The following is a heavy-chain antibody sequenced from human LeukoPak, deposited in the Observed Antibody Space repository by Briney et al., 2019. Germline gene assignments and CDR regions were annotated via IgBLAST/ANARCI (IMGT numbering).Heavy chain of an antibody. V-gene: IGHV1-46*01. CDR2: INPSGGST. D-gene: IGHD3-3*01. CDR1: GYTFTSYY. Sequence: ASVKVSCKASGYTFTSYYMHWVRQAPGQGLEWMGIINPSGGSTSYAQKFQGRVTMTRDTSTSTVYMELGSLRSEDTAVYYCAREDRLSIFGVVPSANGMDVWGQGTTVTVSS. CDR3: AREDRLSIFGVVPSANGMDV. J-gene: IGHJ6*02.